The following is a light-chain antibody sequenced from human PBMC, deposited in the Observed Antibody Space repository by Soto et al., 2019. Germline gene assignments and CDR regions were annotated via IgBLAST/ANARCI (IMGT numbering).Light chain of an antibody. CDR2: EVS. J-gene: IGLJ1*01. CDR1: SRDVGSYDL. CDR3: SSYTSSSTLV. Sequence: QSVLTQPAPVPGSPGQSITISCTGTSRDVGSYDLVSWYQHHPGKAPKLMIYEVSNRPSGVSNRFSGSKSGNTASLTISGLQAEDEADYYCSSYTSSSTLVFGTGTKVTVL. V-gene: IGLV2-14*02.